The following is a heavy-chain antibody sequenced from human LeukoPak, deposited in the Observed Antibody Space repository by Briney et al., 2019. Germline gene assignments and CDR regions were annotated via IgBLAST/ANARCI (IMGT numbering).Heavy chain of an antibody. CDR2: ISDSGGST. J-gene: IGHJ3*02. CDR1: GFTFGNYW. Sequence: GGSLRLSCTASGFTFGNYWMHWVRQAPGRGLEWVSAISDSGGSTYYADSVKGRLTISRDNSKNTLYLQMNSLRAEDTALYYCAKDIWEGSGWYGGAFDIWGQGTMVTVSS. V-gene: IGHV3-23*01. D-gene: IGHD6-19*01. CDR3: AKDIWEGSGWYGGAFDI.